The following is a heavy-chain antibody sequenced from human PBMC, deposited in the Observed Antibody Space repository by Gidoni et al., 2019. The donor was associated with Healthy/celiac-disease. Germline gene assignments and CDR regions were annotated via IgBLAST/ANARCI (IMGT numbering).Heavy chain of an antibody. Sequence: QVQLQQWGAGLLKHSETLSLTCAVYGGSFSGYYWSWIRQPPGKGLEWIGEINHSGSTNYNPSLKSRVTISVDTSQNQFSLKLSSVTAADTAVYYCARGRYCSSTSCYRWSYFDYWGQGTLVTVSS. D-gene: IGHD2-2*01. CDR2: INHSGST. V-gene: IGHV4-34*01. CDR3: ARGRYCSSTSCYRWSYFDY. CDR1: GGSFSGYY. J-gene: IGHJ4*02.